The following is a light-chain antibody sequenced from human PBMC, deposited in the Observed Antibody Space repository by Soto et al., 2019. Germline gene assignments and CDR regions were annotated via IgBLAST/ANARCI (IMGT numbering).Light chain of an antibody. CDR3: QTWGTGIKV. Sequence: QPVLTQSPSASASLGASVKLTCTLSSGHSAYAIAWHQQQPEKGPRYLMKLNSDGIHSKGDGIPDRFSGSSSGAERYLTISRLQSEDEADYYCQTWGTGIKVFGGGTKLTVL. V-gene: IGLV4-69*01. J-gene: IGLJ3*02. CDR2: LNSDGIH. CDR1: SGHSAYA.